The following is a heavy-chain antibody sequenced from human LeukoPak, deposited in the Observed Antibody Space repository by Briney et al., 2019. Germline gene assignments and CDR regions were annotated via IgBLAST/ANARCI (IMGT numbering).Heavy chain of an antibody. D-gene: IGHD3-9*01. V-gene: IGHV3-48*01. CDR3: AKARNYDILTGLSDY. CDR1: GFTFSSYS. J-gene: IGHJ4*02. CDR2: ISSSSSTT. Sequence: PGGSLRLSCAASGFTFSSYSMNWVRQAPGKGLEWVSYISSSSSTTYYADSVKGRFTISRDNSKNTLYLQMNSLRAEDTAVYYCAKARNYDILTGLSDYWGQGTLVTVSS.